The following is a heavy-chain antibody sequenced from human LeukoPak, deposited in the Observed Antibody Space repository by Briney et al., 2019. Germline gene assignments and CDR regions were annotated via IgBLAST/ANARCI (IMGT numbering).Heavy chain of an antibody. Sequence: VASVKVSCKASRGTFISYAINWVRQAPGQGLEWMGGIIPIFGTANYAQKFQGRVTITADESTSTAYMELSSLRSEDTAVYYCASLGGGSTVTTYLNYWGQGTLVTVSS. CDR3: ASLGGGSTVTTYLNY. CDR2: IIPIFGTA. V-gene: IGHV1-69*13. CDR1: RGTFISYA. J-gene: IGHJ4*02. D-gene: IGHD4-17*01.